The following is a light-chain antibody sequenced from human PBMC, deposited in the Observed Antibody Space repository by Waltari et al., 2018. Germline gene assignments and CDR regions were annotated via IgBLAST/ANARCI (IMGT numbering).Light chain of an antibody. CDR2: EGN. J-gene: IGLJ1*01. Sequence: WYQQHPGEVPRVSSYEGNERPSGGPDRFSGSRSGNTASLTVSGLRAEDEAEYYGSSSAGSNKYVFGSGTKVTVL. V-gene: IGLV2-8*01. CDR3: SSSAGSNKYV.